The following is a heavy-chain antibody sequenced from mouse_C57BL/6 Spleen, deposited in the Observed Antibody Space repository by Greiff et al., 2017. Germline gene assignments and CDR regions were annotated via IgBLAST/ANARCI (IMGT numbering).Heavy chain of an antibody. V-gene: IGHV5-6*01. CDR2: ISSGGSYT. CDR1: GFTFSSYG. D-gene: IGHD2-4*01. J-gene: IGHJ1*03. Sequence: EVNVVESGGDLVKPGGSLKLSCAASGFTFSSYGMSWVRQTPDKRLEWVATISSGGSYTYYPDSVKGRFTISRDNAKNTLYLQMSSLKSEDTAMYYCARYDYDAPYWYFDVWGTGTTVTVSS. CDR3: ARYDYDAPYWYFDV.